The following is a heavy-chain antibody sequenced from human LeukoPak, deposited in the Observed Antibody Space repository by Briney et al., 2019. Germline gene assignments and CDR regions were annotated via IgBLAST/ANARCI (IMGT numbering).Heavy chain of an antibody. CDR1: GFTFSNAW. J-gene: IGHJ3*02. D-gene: IGHD1-26*01. CDR2: IKSKTDGGTT. Sequence: GGSLRLSCAASGFTFSNAWMSWVRQAPGKGLEWVGRIKSKTDGGTTDYAAPVKGRFTISRDDSKNTLYLQMNSLKTEDTAVYYCTTDPPIIVGATGDAFDIWGQGTMVTVSS. CDR3: TTDPPIIVGATGDAFDI. V-gene: IGHV3-15*01.